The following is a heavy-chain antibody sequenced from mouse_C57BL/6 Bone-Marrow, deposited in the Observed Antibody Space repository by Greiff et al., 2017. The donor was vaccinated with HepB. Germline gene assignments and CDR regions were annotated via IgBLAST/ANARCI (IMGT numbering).Heavy chain of an antibody. CDR1: GYTFTDYN. CDR2: INPNNGGT. V-gene: IGHV1-18*01. J-gene: IGHJ4*01. Sequence: VQLKESGPELVKPGASVKIPCKASGYTFTDYNMDWVKQSHGKSLEWIGDINPNNGGTIYNQKFKGKATLTVDKSSSTAYMELRSLTSEDTAVYYCARDHYYAMDYWGQGTSVTVSS. CDR3: ARDHYYAMDY.